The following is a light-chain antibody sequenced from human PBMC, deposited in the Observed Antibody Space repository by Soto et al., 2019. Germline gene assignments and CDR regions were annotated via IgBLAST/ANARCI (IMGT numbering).Light chain of an antibody. CDR1: SSDIGGYNH. Sequence: QSALTQPTSVSGSPGQLITISCTGVSSDIGGYNHVSWYQQHPGNVPRLIIYDVDNRPLGISNRFSGSQSGNTASLSISGLQAEDEADYYCCAYTARTTLSWVFGGGTKVTVL. CDR3: CAYTARTTLSWV. V-gene: IGLV2-14*03. CDR2: DVD. J-gene: IGLJ3*02.